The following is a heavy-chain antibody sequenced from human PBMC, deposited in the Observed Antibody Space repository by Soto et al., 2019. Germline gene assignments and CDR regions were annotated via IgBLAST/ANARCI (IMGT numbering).Heavy chain of an antibody. D-gene: IGHD1-7*01. Sequence: ASETLSLTCTVSGGSILNGGHYWTWIRQHPGKGLEWIGRIFFSGNTHYNPALKSRLTFSLDTAKNQFSLKLTSVTAADTAIYYCARENYVGMLDFWGPGTLVTVSS. CDR1: GGSILNGGHY. J-gene: IGHJ4*02. CDR2: IFFSGNT. V-gene: IGHV4-31*03. CDR3: ARENYVGMLDF.